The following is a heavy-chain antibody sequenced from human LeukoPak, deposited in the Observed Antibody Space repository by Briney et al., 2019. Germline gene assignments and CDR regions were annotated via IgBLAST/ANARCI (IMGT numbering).Heavy chain of an antibody. CDR3: AREYLRYQGP. Sequence: GGSLRLSCAASGFTFSSYSMNWVRQAPGKGLEWVSSISSSSDYIDYADSVKGRFTISRDNAKNSLYLQMNSLRVEDTAVYYCAREYLRYQGPWGQGTLVTVSS. V-gene: IGHV3-21*01. J-gene: IGHJ4*02. CDR1: GFTFSSYS. D-gene: IGHD3-9*01. CDR2: ISSSSDYI.